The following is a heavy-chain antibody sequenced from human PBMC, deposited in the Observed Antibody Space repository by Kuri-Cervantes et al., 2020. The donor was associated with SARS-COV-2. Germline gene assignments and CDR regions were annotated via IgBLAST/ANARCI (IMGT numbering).Heavy chain of an antibody. V-gene: IGHV3-7*01. D-gene: IGHD6-13*01. CDR3: ARLGSSSWYLDY. CDR1: GFTFSSHW. Sequence: GGSLRLSCAASGFTFSSHWMSWVRQAPGKGLEWVANIKQDGSEKYYVDSVKGRFTISRGNAKNSLYLQMNSLRAEDTAVYYCARLGSSSWYLDYWGQGTLVTVSS. CDR2: IKQDGSEK. J-gene: IGHJ4*02.